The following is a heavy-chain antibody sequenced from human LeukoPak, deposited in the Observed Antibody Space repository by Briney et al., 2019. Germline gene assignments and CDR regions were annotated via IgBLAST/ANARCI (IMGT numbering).Heavy chain of an antibody. J-gene: IGHJ6*02. CDR1: GGTFSSYA. D-gene: IGHD2-21*01. V-gene: IGHV1-69*01. CDR2: IIPIFGTA. CDR3: ARGPFRGYYYYYGMDV. Sequence: GSSVKVSCKASGGTFSSYAISWVRQAPGQGLEWMGGIIPIFGTANYAQKFQGRVTITADESTSTAYTELSSLRSEDTAVYYCARGPFRGYYYYYGMDVWGQGTTVTVSS.